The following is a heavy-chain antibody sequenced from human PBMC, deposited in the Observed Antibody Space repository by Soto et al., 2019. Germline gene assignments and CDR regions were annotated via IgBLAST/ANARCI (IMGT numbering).Heavy chain of an antibody. CDR2: ISYDGGT. J-gene: IGHJ4*02. CDR3: ARRRHGYFDS. CDR1: GGSIIDLHLYY. Sequence: QLQLQESGPGLVKPSETLSLTCTVSGGSIIDLHLYYWAWLRQSPGKGLEWLATISYDGGTFYSPSLASRVTMSVDTSTNQFSVKLSSVTATDTAVYYCARRRHGYFDSWGQGSMVTVSS. V-gene: IGHV4-39*01.